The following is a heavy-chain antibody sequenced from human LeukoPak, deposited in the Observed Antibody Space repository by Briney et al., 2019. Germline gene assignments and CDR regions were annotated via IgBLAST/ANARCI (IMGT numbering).Heavy chain of an antibody. CDR3: ARWYYDFWSGYSNTYYYYYYMDV. CDR1: GGSISSYY. Sequence: PSETLSLTCTVSGGSISSYYWSWIRQPPGKGLEWIGYIYYSGSTNYNPSLKSRVTISVDTSKNQFSLKLSSVTAADAAVYYCARWYYDFWSGYSNTYYYYYYMDVWGKGTTVTVSS. CDR2: IYYSGST. V-gene: IGHV4-59*01. D-gene: IGHD3-3*01. J-gene: IGHJ6*03.